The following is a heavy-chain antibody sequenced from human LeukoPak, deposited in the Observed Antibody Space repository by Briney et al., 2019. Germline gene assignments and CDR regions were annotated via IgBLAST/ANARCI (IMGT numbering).Heavy chain of an antibody. CDR1: GYTFSNYG. Sequence: ASVKVSCKASGYTFSNYGISWVRQAPGQGLEWMGWISGYNGHTNYAQNLQGRVTMTTDTSTSTTYMELGSVRSDDTAVYYCARDKNSSTWYWFDPWGQGTLVSVSS. CDR3: ARDKNSSTWYWFDP. D-gene: IGHD6-13*01. J-gene: IGHJ5*02. CDR2: ISGYNGHT. V-gene: IGHV1-18*01.